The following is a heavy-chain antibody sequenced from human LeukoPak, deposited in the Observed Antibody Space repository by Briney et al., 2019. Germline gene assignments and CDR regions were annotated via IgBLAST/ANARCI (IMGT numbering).Heavy chain of an antibody. CDR2: INPNSGGT. Sequence: ASVKVSCKASGYTFTGYYVHWVRQAPGQGLEWMGWINPNSGGTNYAQKFQGWVTMTRDTSISTAYMELSRLRSDDTAVYYCARAGGGYSYGAIDYWGQGTLVTVSS. CDR3: ARAGGGYSYGAIDY. V-gene: IGHV1-2*04. CDR1: GYTFTGYY. J-gene: IGHJ4*02. D-gene: IGHD5-18*01.